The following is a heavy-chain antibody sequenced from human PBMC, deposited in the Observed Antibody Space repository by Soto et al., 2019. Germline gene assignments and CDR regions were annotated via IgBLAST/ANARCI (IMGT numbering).Heavy chain of an antibody. CDR1: GGTFSSYA. CDR2: IIPIFGTA. J-gene: IGHJ6*02. CDR3: ARHLGGNHYYYGMDV. D-gene: IGHD3-16*01. V-gene: IGHV1-69*12. Sequence: QVQLVQSGAEVKKPGSSVKVSCKASGGTFSSYAISWVRQAPGQGLEWMGGIIPIFGTADYPQKFQGRVTITADDFTSTAYMELSSLRSEDTAVYYCARHLGGNHYYYGMDVWGQGTTVTVSS.